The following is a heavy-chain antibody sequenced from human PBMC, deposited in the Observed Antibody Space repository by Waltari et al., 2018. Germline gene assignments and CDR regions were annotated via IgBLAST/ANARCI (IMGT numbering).Heavy chain of an antibody. V-gene: IGHV4-31*03. CDR2: IYYRGST. CDR1: GSSISRGGYY. Sequence: QVQLQASGPGLVKPSHTLSLTCTVSGSSISRGGYYWRWTRQHPGKGLEWIGYIYYRGSTYYNPSLKSRVTISVDTSKNQFSRKLSSVTAADTAGYYCARLKSHGDPNDAFDIWGQGTMVTVSS. CDR3: ARLKSHGDPNDAFDI. J-gene: IGHJ3*02. D-gene: IGHD4-17*01.